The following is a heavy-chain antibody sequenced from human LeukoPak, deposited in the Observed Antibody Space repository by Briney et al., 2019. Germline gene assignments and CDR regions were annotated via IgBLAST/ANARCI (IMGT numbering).Heavy chain of an antibody. Sequence: WVRQPPGKGLEWIGSIYYSGSTYYNPSLKSRVTISVDTSKNQFSLKLSSVTAADTAVYYCARVTGYMIEDYFDYWGQGTLVTVSS. CDR2: IYYSGST. D-gene: IGHD3-22*01. V-gene: IGHV4-39*07. J-gene: IGHJ4*02. CDR3: ARVTGYMIEDYFDY.